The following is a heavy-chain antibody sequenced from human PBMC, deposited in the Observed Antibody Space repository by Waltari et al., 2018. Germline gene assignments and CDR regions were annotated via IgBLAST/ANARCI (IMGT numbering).Heavy chain of an antibody. D-gene: IGHD3-22*01. V-gene: IGHV1-18*01. CDR2: ISGYNGNT. CDR3: ARARYYYDPGAFEI. Sequence: QVQVLKSGAEVKTPGAAVKVACEASGYTFSNYGITWVRQAPGQGLEWMGWISGYNGNTKYAQKVQDRVTMTTDTATGTAYLDLMSLRSDDTAVYYCARARYYYDPGAFEIGRQGTTVVVSS. J-gene: IGHJ3*02. CDR1: GYTFSNYG.